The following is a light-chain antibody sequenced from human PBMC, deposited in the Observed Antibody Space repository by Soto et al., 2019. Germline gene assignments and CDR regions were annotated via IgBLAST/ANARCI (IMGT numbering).Light chain of an antibody. CDR3: ASFAGSGVVDVI. CDR2: EAT. Sequence: QSALTQPASVSGSPGQSITISCTGTTSVVATYDLVSGYQKHPGKAPRLLIYEATKRPSGISNRFSGSKYGNTASLTISGLQSDDEADYYCASFAGSGVVDVIFGGGTKLTVL. CDR1: TSVVATYDL. J-gene: IGLJ2*01. V-gene: IGLV2-23*01.